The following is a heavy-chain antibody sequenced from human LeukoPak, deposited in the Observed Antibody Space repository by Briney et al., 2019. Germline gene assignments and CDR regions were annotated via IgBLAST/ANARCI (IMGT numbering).Heavy chain of an antibody. J-gene: IGHJ2*01. CDR3: ARAGGLGGYNQKVGKGWYFDL. CDR1: GFTFSSYW. V-gene: IGHV3-7*01. Sequence: GGSLRLSCAASGFTFSSYWMSWVRQAPGKGLEWVANIKQDGSEKYYVDSVKGRFTISRDNAKNSLYLQMNSLRAEDTAVYYCARAGGLGGYNQKVGKGWYFDLWGRGTLVTVSS. D-gene: IGHD5-24*01. CDR2: IKQDGSEK.